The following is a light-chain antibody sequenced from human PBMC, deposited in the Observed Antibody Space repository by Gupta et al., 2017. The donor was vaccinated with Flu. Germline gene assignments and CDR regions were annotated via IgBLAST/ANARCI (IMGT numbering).Light chain of an antibody. CDR2: GAS. J-gene: IGKJ4*01. CDR1: QGIRSW. CDR3: QQYNSYPLT. Sequence: DIQMTQSPSSLAASVGDRVTITCRASQGIRSWLAWYQQKPGTPPKSLMFGASILESGVPSRFSGSGSGTDFTLTISSLQPEDFATYYCQQYNSYPLTFGGGTKVEIK. V-gene: IGKV1D-16*01.